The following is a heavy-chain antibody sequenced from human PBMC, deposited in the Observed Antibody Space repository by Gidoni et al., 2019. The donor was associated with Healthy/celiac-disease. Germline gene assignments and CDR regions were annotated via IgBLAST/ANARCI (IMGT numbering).Heavy chain of an antibody. CDR3: TTDFALKVGANNYYYYGMDV. CDR2: IKSKTDVGTT. Sequence: EVQLVESGGGLVKPGGSLSLSCAASGFTFSNAWMSWVRQAPGKGLEWVGRIKSKTDVGTTDDAAPVKGRFTRSRDDSKNTLYLQMNSLKTEDTAVYYCTTDFALKVGANNYYYYGMDVWGQGTTVTVSS. V-gene: IGHV3-15*01. J-gene: IGHJ6*02. CDR1: GFTFSNAW. D-gene: IGHD1-26*01.